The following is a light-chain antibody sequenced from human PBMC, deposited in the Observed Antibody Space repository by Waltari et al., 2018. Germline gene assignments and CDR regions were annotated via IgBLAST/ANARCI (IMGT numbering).Light chain of an antibody. V-gene: IGLV2-23*01. J-gene: IGLJ2*01. CDR1: SSDVGSYNL. CDR2: EGS. CDR3: CSYAGSSTSVV. Sequence: QSALTQPASVSGSPGQSITISCTGTSSDVGSYNLASWYQQHPGKAPKLMIYEGSKRPSGVSNRCSGSKSGNTASLTISGLQAEDEADYYCCSYAGSSTSVVFGGGTKLTVL.